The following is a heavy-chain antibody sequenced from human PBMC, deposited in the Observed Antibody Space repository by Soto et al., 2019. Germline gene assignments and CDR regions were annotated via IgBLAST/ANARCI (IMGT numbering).Heavy chain of an antibody. CDR3: AKEIYSYGYDGLDY. V-gene: IGHV3-23*01. CDR1: GFTFSSYA. Sequence: GGSLRLSCAASGFTFSSYAMNWVRQAPGKEQEKVSSIPGNSDRTFYAVSVKGRFTISRDNSKNTLYLQMNSLRAEDTAVYYCAKEIYSYGYDGLDYWGQGTPVTVSS. D-gene: IGHD5-18*01. CDR2: IPGNSDRT. J-gene: IGHJ4*02.